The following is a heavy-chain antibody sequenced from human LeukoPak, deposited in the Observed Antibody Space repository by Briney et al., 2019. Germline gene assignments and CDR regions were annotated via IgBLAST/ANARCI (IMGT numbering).Heavy chain of an antibody. CDR1: GYSISSTYY. D-gene: IGHD6-13*01. J-gene: IGHJ5*02. Sequence: SETLSLTCTVSGYSISSTYYWGWIRQPPGKGLEWIGSIYHSGSAYYNPSLESRVTISVDTSKNQFSLKLTSVTAADTAVYFCARAYSSSWYFNWFDPWGQGTQVTVSS. CDR2: IYHSGSA. V-gene: IGHV4-38-2*02. CDR3: ARAYSSSWYFNWFDP.